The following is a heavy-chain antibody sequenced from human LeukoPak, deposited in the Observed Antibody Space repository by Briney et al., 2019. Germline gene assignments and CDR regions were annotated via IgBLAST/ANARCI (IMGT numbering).Heavy chain of an antibody. CDR1: GFAFSRYW. D-gene: IGHD3-10*01. CDR2: SNSDGSST. V-gene: IGHV3-74*01. CDR3: ARGSDYYDV. Sequence: GGSLRLSCAASGFAFSRYWMHWVRHAPGKGLVWVSRSNSDGSSTTYADSVKGRFSISRDNAKNTLYLQMNSLRAEDMAVYYCARGSDYYDVWGQGTMVSVSS. J-gene: IGHJ3*01.